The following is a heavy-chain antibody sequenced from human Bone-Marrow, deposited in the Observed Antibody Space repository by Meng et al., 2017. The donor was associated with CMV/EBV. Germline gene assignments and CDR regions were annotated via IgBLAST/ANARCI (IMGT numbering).Heavy chain of an antibody. V-gene: IGHV3-23*01. CDR2: ISGSGGST. CDR3: AKDLSSTSCCDAFDI. CDR1: GFTFSSYA. J-gene: IGHJ3*02. Sequence: GGSLRLSCAASGFTFSSYAMSWVRQAPGKGLEWVSAISGSGGSTYYADSVKGRFTISRDNVKNSLYLQMNSLRAEDMALYYCAKDLSSTSCCDAFDIWGHGTMVTVSS. D-gene: IGHD2-2*01.